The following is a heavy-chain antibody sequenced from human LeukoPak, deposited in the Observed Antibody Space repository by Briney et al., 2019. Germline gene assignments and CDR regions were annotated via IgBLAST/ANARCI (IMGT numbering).Heavy chain of an antibody. CDR1: GGSFSGYY. CDR3: ARQVGLLWFGELTH. Sequence: SETLSLTCAVYGGSFSGYYWSWIRQPPGKGLEWIGEINHSGSTNYNPSLKSRVTISVDTSKNQFSLKLSSVTAADTAVYYCARQVGLLWFGELTHWGQGTLVTVSS. J-gene: IGHJ4*02. CDR2: INHSGST. D-gene: IGHD3-10*01. V-gene: IGHV4-34*01.